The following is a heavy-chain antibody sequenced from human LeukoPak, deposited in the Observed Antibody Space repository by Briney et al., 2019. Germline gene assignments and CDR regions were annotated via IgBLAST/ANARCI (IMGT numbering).Heavy chain of an antibody. Sequence: ASVKVSCKASGYTFTGYYMHWVRQAPGQGLEWMGWINPNSGGTNYAQKFQDRVTMTRDTSISTAYMELSRLRSDDTAVYYCARGSSSSLLAYYYYFMDVWGKGTTVTVSS. J-gene: IGHJ6*03. V-gene: IGHV1-2*02. CDR3: ARGSSSSLLAYYYYFMDV. CDR2: INPNSGGT. D-gene: IGHD6-6*01. CDR1: GYTFTGYY.